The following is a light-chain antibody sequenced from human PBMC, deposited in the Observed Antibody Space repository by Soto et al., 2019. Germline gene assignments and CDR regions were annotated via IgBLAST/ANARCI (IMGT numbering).Light chain of an antibody. Sequence: EIVMAQAPATLSVSPGEGGTLSCRASQGIGSTLAWYQHKPGQTPRLLIYDASTRATGVPARFSGSGSGTEFTLTINSLQSEDFAVYYCQRYNNWPLTFGGGTNVESK. V-gene: IGKV3-15*01. J-gene: IGKJ4*01. CDR3: QRYNNWPLT. CDR1: QGIGST. CDR2: DAS.